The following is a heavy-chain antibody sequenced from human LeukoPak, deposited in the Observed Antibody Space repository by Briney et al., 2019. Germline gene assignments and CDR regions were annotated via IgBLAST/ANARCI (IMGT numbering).Heavy chain of an antibody. V-gene: IGHV3-30*04. D-gene: IGHD3-22*01. CDR2: ISYDGSNK. Sequence: GRSLRLSCAASGFTFSSYAMHWVRQAPGKGLEWVAVISYDGSNKYYADSVKGRFTISRDNTKNTLYLQMNSLRAEDTAVYYCARGGRSSRLFPFDYWGQGTLVTVSS. CDR3: ARGGRSSRLFPFDY. J-gene: IGHJ4*02. CDR1: GFTFSSYA.